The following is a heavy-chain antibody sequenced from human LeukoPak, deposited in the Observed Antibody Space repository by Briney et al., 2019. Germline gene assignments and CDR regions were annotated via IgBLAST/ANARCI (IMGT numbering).Heavy chain of an antibody. V-gene: IGHV4-34*01. CDR3: ARGLRLLWFGESISRPYGMDV. D-gene: IGHD3-10*01. CDR2: INHSGST. CDR1: GGSFSGYY. Sequence: SSETLSPTCAVYGGSFSGYYWSWIRQPPGKGLEWIGEINHSGSTNYNPSLKSRVTISVDTSKNQFSLKLSSVTAADTAVYYCARGLRLLWFGESISRPYGMDVWGQGTTVTVSS. J-gene: IGHJ6*02.